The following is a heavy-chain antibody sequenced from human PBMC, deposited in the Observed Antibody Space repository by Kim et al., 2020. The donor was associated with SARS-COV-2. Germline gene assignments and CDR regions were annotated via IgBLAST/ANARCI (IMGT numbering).Heavy chain of an antibody. J-gene: IGHJ6*03. CDR1: GGSFSGYY. Sequence: SETLSLTCAVYGGSFSGYYWSWIRQPPGKGLEWIGEINHSGSTNYNPSLKSRVTISVDTSKNQFSLKLSSVTAADTAVYYCARVVVPAASKRSLLYYYYMDVWGKGTTVTVSS. D-gene: IGHD2-2*01. CDR3: ARVVVPAASKRSLLYYYYMDV. CDR2: INHSGST. V-gene: IGHV4-34*01.